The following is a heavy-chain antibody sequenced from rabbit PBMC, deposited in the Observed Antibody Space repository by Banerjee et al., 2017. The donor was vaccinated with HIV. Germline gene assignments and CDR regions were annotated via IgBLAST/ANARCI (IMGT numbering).Heavy chain of an antibody. CDR1: GFSFSSGYY. CDR2: IDPVFGKT. J-gene: IGHJ6*01. Sequence: QSLEESGGDLVKPGASLTLTCTASGFSFSSGYYMCWVRQAPGKGLEWIGYIDPVFGKTYYAGWVNGRFTISSHYAQNTLYLQLNSLTAADTATYFCARSNTYYGMDLWGQGTLSPS. CDR3: ARSNTYYGMDL. V-gene: IGHV1S40*01.